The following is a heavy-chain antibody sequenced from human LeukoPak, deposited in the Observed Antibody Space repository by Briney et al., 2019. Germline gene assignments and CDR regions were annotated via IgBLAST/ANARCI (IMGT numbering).Heavy chain of an antibody. J-gene: IGHJ4*02. CDR3: ARVSYGEGITMVRGVILDY. CDR1: GGSISSSSYY. CDR2: IYYSGST. V-gene: IGHV4-30-4*08. Sequence: SETLSLTCTVSGGSISSSSYYWGWIRQPPGKGLEWIGYIYYSGSTYYNPSLRSRVTISVDTSKNQFSLKLSSVTAADTAVYYCARVSYGEGITMVRGVILDYWGQGTLVTVSS. D-gene: IGHD3-10*01.